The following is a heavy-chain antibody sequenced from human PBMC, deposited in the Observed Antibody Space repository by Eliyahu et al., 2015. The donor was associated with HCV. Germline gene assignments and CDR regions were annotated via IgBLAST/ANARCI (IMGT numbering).Heavy chain of an antibody. Sequence: QVQXVQSGAEVKKPGSSVKVXCXASGGTFXXXAISXVRQAPGQGLEWMGGIIXIFGTANYAQKFQGRVTITADESTSTAYMELSSLRSEDTAVYYCARGVTTVTTRLEWFDPWGQGTLVTVSS. CDR1: GGTFXXXA. D-gene: IGHD4-11*01. J-gene: IGHJ5*02. CDR3: ARGVTTVTTRLEWFDP. CDR2: IIXIFGTA. V-gene: IGHV1-69*01.